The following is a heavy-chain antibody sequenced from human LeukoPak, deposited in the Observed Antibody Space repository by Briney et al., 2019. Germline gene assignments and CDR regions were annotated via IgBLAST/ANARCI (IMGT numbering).Heavy chain of an antibody. J-gene: IGHJ4*02. Sequence: GGSLRLSCAASGXTFSTYTMNWVRQAPGKGLEWVSSISSSSTNIYYADSLKGRFTISRDNAKNSLYLQMSSLRAEDTAVYYCARDFSSSYYFDSWGQGTVVSVS. CDR1: GXTFSTYT. D-gene: IGHD3-3*01. CDR2: ISSSSTNI. V-gene: IGHV3-21*01. CDR3: ARDFSSSYYFDS.